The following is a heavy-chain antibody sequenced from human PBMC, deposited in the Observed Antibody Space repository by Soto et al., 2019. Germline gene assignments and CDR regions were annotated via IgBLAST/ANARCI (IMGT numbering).Heavy chain of an antibody. D-gene: IGHD6-13*01. CDR1: GFTLSSYA. Sequence: GGSLRLSCAASGFTLSSYAMSWVRQAPGKGLEWVSAISGGGGSTYYADSVKGRFTISRDNSKNTLYLQMNSLRAEDTAVYYCAKDIKQQLVFDYGGQGTLVTV. CDR3: AKDIKQQLVFDY. CDR2: ISGGGGST. V-gene: IGHV3-23*01. J-gene: IGHJ4*02.